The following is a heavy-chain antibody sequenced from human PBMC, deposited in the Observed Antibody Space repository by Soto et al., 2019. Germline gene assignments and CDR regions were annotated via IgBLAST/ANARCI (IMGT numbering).Heavy chain of an antibody. J-gene: IGHJ4*02. Sequence: TGGSLRLSCAASGIIFNGFGMHWVRQVPGKGLEWVAVIRYDGSNIYYADSVKGRFTISRDNSKNTLYLQMNSLRAEDTAVYYCAKFSVVPAAIPGGRHELQTDFDYWGQGTLVTVSS. CDR3: AKFSVVPAAIPGGRHELQTDFDY. CDR1: GIIFNGFG. D-gene: IGHD2-2*01. CDR2: IRYDGSNI. V-gene: IGHV3-30*02.